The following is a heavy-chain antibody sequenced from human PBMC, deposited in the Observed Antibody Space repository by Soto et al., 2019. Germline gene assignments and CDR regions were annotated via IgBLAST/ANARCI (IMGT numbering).Heavy chain of an antibody. V-gene: IGHV3-23*01. CDR2: IIGSGAST. CDR1: GFTFSNYA. Sequence: GGSLRLSCAASGFTFSNYAVTWVRQAPGKGLEWFSAIIGSGASTNYADSVKGRFTISRDNSKNTLYLQMRSLRAEDTALYYCAKAKGYTGYELDYWGQGTLVTVSS. CDR3: AKAKGYTGYELDY. D-gene: IGHD5-12*01. J-gene: IGHJ4*02.